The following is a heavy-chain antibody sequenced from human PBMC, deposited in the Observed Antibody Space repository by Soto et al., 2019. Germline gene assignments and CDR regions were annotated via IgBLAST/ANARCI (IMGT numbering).Heavy chain of an antibody. CDR1: GLTFSDAA. CDR2: IRSKTSNYAT. J-gene: IGHJ5*02. CDR3: TTHTLDP. V-gene: IGHV3-73*01. Sequence: GGSLRLSCAVSGLTFSDAAVHWVRQASGKRLEWVGRIRSKTSNYATAYAASVIGRFVISRDDSKNTAYLQMSGLKTEDTAVYYCTTHTLDPRGQGTLVTVSS.